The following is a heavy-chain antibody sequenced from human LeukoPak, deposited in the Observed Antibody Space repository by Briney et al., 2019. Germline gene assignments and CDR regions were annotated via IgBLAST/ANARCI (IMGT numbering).Heavy chain of an antibody. D-gene: IGHD2-2*01. CDR1: GYTFTGYY. Sequence: GASVKVSCKASGYTFTGYYMHWVRQAPGQGLEWMGWINPNSGGTNYAQKLQGRVTMTRDTSISTAYMELSRLRSDDTAVYYCARERRFGGTSCYPTCLYYYYMDVWGKGTTVTVSS. CDR3: ARERRFGGTSCYPTCLYYYYMDV. V-gene: IGHV1-2*02. CDR2: INPNSGGT. J-gene: IGHJ6*03.